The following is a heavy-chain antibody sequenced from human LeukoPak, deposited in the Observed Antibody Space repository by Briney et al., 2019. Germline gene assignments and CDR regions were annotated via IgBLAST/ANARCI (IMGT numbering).Heavy chain of an antibody. CDR2: ISWDGGST. Sequence: GGALRLSCAASVSTFFDYMMHAVRQAPGKGLECVSLISWDGGSTYYADSVKGRFTISRDNSKNSLYLQMNSLRTEDTAWYYCEKLTRGYDQRDIDYWGQGTLVTVSS. CDR1: VSTFFDYM. V-gene: IGHV3-43*01. D-gene: IGHD5-12*01. J-gene: IGHJ4*02. CDR3: EKLTRGYDQRDIDY.